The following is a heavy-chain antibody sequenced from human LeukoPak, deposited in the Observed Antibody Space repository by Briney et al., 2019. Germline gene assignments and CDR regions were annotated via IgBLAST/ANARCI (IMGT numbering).Heavy chain of an antibody. CDR1: GGSISSGGYS. V-gene: IGHV4-30-2*01. CDR2: IYHSGST. J-gene: IGHJ6*04. Sequence: PSETLSLTCVVSGGSISSGGYSWSWIRQPPGKGLEWIGYIYHSGSTYYNPSLKSRVTISVDRSKNQFSLKLSSVTAADTAVYYCARDEWSYGMDVWGKGTTVTVSS. D-gene: IGHD2-8*01. CDR3: ARDEWSYGMDV.